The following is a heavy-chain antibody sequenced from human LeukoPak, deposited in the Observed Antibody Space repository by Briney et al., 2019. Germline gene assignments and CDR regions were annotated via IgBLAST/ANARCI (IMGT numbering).Heavy chain of an antibody. CDR3: ARHKQQLAIYY. CDR1: GGSISSSSYY. Sequence: SETLSLTCTVSGGSISSSSYYWAWIRQPPGKGLEWIGNIYYSGSTYYNPSLKSRVTISVDTSKNQFSLKLSSVTAADTAVYYCARHKQQLAIYYWGQGTLVTVSS. D-gene: IGHD6-13*01. V-gene: IGHV4-39*01. J-gene: IGHJ4*02. CDR2: IYYSGST.